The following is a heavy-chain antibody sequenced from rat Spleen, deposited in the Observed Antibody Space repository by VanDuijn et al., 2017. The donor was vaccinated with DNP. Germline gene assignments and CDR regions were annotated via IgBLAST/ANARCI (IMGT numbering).Heavy chain of an antibody. J-gene: IGHJ2*01. V-gene: IGHV5-25*01. CDR1: GFTFSDFP. CDR3: ATHDWTS. Sequence: EVQLVESGGGLVQPGRSMKLSCAASGFTFSDFPMAWVRQTPTKGLEWVTTISTSGGGTYYRDSVKGRFTISRDNAKSILYLQMESLRSEDTATYYCATHDWTSWGQGVMVTVSS. CDR2: ISTSGGGT.